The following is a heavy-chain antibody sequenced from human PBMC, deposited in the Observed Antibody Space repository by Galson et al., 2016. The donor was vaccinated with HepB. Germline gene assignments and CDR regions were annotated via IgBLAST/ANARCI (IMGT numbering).Heavy chain of an antibody. CDR3: AKGRADYDDAFNV. CDR1: GHSLSNYY. CDR2: ISSTVSGRST. J-gene: IGHJ3*01. D-gene: IGHD3-16*01. V-gene: IGHV3-11*01. Sequence: SLRLSCAASGHSLSNYYMSWIRQAPGKGLEWVAYISSTVSGRSTYYADSVRGRFTISRDNADKTLYLQMSSLRADDTAVYYCAKGRADYDDAFNVWGRGTLVTVSS.